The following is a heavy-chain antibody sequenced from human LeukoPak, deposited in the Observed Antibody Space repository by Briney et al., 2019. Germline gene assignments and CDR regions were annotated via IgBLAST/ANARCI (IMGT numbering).Heavy chain of an antibody. J-gene: IGHJ4*02. V-gene: IGHV3-23*01. D-gene: IGHD3-10*01. CDR2: ISASGGRT. Sequence: GGSLRLSCAASGFVFSDYAMTWVRQAPGEGLEWVSGISASGGRTYNADAVKGRFTISRDNSKNTVYLQMNSLRDEDTAVYYCAKDWIYDAGSYLGDKYFDYWGQGTLVTVSS. CDR1: GFVFSDYA. CDR3: AKDWIYDAGSYLGDKYFDY.